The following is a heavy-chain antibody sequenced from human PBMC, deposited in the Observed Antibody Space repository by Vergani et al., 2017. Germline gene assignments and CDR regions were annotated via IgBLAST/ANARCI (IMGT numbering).Heavy chain of an antibody. CDR2: IYYTGIT. J-gene: IGHJ6*02. Sequence: VQLQESGPGLVKPPRTLSLTCAVSGVSIKSGFWWNWVRQPPGKGLEWIGEIYYTGITNYNSSLKSRVSMAVDTSKNQFSLNLTSVTAAATAMYYCVGAQGGDVPHDKRGYFFYGMDVWGQGTTVTVSS. CDR3: VGAQGGDVPHDKRGYFFYGMDV. CDR1: GVSIKSGFW. V-gene: IGHV4-4*03. D-gene: IGHD3-16*01.